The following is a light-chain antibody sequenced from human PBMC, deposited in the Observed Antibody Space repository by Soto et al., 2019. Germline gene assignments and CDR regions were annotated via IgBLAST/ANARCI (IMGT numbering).Light chain of an antibody. Sequence: IQMTQSPSTLPASVGDGCTVTCGARQSISTLFAWYHQKPGTTPKVLIYLASNLQSGVPSRFRASESGTEFTRTISSLQRDEFATYYCQQYNRYSFGQGTKVDI. CDR2: LAS. V-gene: IGKV1-5*01. CDR3: QQYNRYS. CDR1: QSISTL. J-gene: IGKJ1*01.